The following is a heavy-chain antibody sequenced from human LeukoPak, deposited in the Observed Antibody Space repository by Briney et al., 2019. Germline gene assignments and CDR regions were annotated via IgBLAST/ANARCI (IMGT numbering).Heavy chain of an antibody. Sequence: SQTLSLTCSVSGGSISSGSHYWSWIRQPAGKGLEWLGRIFSSGTTTYNPSLKSRVTISVDTSKNKFSLKLGSVTAADTAVYYCARESSILRWYFFDYWGQGILVTVSS. CDR1: GGSISSGSHY. CDR3: ARESSILRWYFFDY. D-gene: IGHD6-13*01. V-gene: IGHV4-61*02. CDR2: IFSSGTT. J-gene: IGHJ4*02.